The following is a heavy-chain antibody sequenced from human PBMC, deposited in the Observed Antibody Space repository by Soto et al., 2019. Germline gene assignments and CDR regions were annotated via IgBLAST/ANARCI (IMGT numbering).Heavy chain of an antibody. D-gene: IGHD3-22*01. J-gene: IGHJ4*02. CDR1: GYTFTSSG. CDR2: ISTDNGNT. V-gene: IGHV1-18*01. CDR3: ARDVYPYYYDSSGYYFDY. Sequence: ASVKVSCKASGYTFTSSGISWVRQAPGQGLEWMGWISTDNGNTNYAQNLQGRVSMTTDTSTSTAYMELSSLRSEDTAVYYCARDVYPYYYDSSGYYFDYWGQGTLVTVSS.